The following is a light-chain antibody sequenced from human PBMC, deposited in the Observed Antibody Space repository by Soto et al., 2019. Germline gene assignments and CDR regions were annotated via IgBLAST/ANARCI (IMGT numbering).Light chain of an antibody. V-gene: IGLV2-14*01. Sequence: QSALTQPASVSGSPGQSITISCTGTSSDVGGYNYVSWYQQRPGKAPKLIIYEVTNRPSGVSNRFSGSKSGYTASLTISGLQAEDEADYYCSSYTSSSSHYVFGTGTKV. J-gene: IGLJ1*01. CDR2: EVT. CDR3: SSYTSSSSHYV. CDR1: SSDVGGYNY.